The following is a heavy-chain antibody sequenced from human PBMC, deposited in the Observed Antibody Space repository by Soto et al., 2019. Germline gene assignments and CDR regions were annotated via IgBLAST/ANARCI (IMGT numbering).Heavy chain of an antibody. CDR3: ATGITIFGVVPYYYGMDV. CDR1: GYTLTELS. Sequence: GASVKVSCKVSGYTLTELSMHWVRQAPGKGLEWMGGFDPEDGETIYAQKFQGRVTMTEDTSTDTAYMELSSLRSEDTAVYYCATGITIFGVVPYYYGMDVWGQGTTVTVSS. CDR2: FDPEDGET. J-gene: IGHJ6*02. V-gene: IGHV1-24*01. D-gene: IGHD3-3*01.